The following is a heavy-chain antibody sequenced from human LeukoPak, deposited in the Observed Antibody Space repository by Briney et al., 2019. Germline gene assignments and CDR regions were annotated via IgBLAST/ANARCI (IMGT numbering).Heavy chain of an antibody. CDR3: ASNTGTVFDY. V-gene: IGHV4-38-2*02. CDR2: IYHSRST. Sequence: SETLSLTCTVSGYSISSGYYWGWIRQPPGKGLEWIGSIYHSRSTNYNPSLKSRVTISVEMSKQQFSLNLTSVTAADTAVYYCASNTGTVFDYWGQGALVTVSS. CDR1: GYSISSGYY. J-gene: IGHJ4*02. D-gene: IGHD7-27*01.